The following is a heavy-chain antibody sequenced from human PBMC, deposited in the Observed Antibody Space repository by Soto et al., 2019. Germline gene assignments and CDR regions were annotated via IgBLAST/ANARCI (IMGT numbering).Heavy chain of an antibody. J-gene: IGHJ3*02. CDR1: GGTFSSYA. Sequence: APVKVSCKASGGTFSSYAISWVRQAPGQGLEWMGGIIPIFGTANYAQKFKGRVTITADESTSTAYMELSSLRSEDTAVYYCARDGVGATSSPNAFDIWGQGTMVTVSS. V-gene: IGHV1-69*13. D-gene: IGHD1-26*01. CDR3: ARDGVGATSSPNAFDI. CDR2: IIPIFGTA.